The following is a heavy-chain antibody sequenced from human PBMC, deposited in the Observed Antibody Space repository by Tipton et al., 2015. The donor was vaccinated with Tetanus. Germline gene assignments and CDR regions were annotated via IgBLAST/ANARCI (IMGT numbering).Heavy chain of an antibody. V-gene: IGHV3-9*01. CDR3: TKDLSPGGADV. CDR2: IYWGSNRK. Sequence: SLRLSCTVSGGSMRSYYWSWVRQVPGKGLEWVSGIYWGSNRKDYAASVKGRFTISRDNARNSLYLEMNSLKSEDTALYYCTKDLSPGGADVWGQGTTVTVSS. CDR1: GGSMRSYY. D-gene: IGHD2-2*01. J-gene: IGHJ6*02.